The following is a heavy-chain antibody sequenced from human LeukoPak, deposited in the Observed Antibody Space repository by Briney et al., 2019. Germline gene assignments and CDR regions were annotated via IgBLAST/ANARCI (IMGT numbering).Heavy chain of an antibody. CDR1: GYTFTGYY. CDR2: INPNSGGT. CDR3: ARHDPYYYYGMDV. J-gene: IGHJ6*02. V-gene: IGHV1-2*04. Sequence: ASVKVSCKASGYTFTGYYMHWVRQAPGQGLEWMGWINPNSGGTNCAQKFQGWVTMTRDTSISTAYMELSRLRSDDTAVYYCARHDPYYYYGMDVWGQGTTVTVSS.